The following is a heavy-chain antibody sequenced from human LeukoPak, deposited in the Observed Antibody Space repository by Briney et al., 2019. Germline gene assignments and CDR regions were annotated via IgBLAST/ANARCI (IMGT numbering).Heavy chain of an antibody. CDR1: GVTFNSYS. J-gene: IGHJ4*02. CDR3: ASWGKKVDY. D-gene: IGHD3-16*01. Sequence: GGSLRLSCASSGVTFNSYSMNWVRQAPGKGLERVSSISSTSSYIYYADSVKGRFTISRDNAKNSLYLQMNSLRAEDTAVYYCASWGKKVDYWGQGTLVTVSS. V-gene: IGHV3-21*01. CDR2: ISSTSSYI.